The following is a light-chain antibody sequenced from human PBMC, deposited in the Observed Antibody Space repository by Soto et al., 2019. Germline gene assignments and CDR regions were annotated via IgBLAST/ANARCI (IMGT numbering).Light chain of an antibody. CDR1: QSISRW. V-gene: IGKV1-5*01. CDR3: QQYNGYSVDT. CDR2: DAS. Sequence: DIQMTQSPSTLAASVGDRVTITCRARQSISRWLAWYQQKPGKAPKLLIYDASSLESGVPSRFSGSGSGTEFTLTISSLQPDDFATYYGQQYNGYSVDTFGQGTKLEIK. J-gene: IGKJ2*01.